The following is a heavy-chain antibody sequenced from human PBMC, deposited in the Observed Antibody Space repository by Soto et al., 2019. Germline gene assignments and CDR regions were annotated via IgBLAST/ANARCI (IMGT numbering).Heavy chain of an antibody. J-gene: IGHJ6*03. CDR1: GFTVSSNY. CDR3: ARALWFGELYNYYYYMDV. CDR2: IYSGGST. Sequence: SLRLSCAASGFTVSSNYMSWVRQAPGKGLEWVSVIYSGGSTYYADSVKGRFTISRDNSKNTLYLQMNSLRAEDTAVYYCARALWFGELYNYYYYMDVWGKGTTVTVSS. V-gene: IGHV3-66*01. D-gene: IGHD3-10*01.